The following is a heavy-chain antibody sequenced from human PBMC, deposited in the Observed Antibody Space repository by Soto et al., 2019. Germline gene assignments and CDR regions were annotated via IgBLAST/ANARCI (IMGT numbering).Heavy chain of an antibody. J-gene: IGHJ5*02. CDR3: ARYSSSWDSNWFDP. D-gene: IGHD6-13*01. CDR1: GGSVSSGSYY. V-gene: IGHV4-61*01. CDR2: IYYSGST. Sequence: SETLSLTCTVSGGSVSSGSYYWSWIRQPPGKGLEWIGYIYYSGSTNYNPSLKSRVTISVDTSKNQFSLKLSSVTAADTAVYYCARYSSSWDSNWFDPWGQGTXVTVSS.